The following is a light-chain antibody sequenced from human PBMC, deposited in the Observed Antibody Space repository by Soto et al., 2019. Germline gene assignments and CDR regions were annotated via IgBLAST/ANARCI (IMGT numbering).Light chain of an antibody. CDR2: GAS. V-gene: IGKV3-15*01. Sequence: ELVMTQSPATLSVSPGERATLSCRASQSISSKVSWYQQKPGQAPRLLIYGASTRSTGVPPRFSVSGSGTEFTLTISSLQAEDFAVYYCQQYNIWSSITFGQGTRLESK. CDR3: QQYNIWSSIT. J-gene: IGKJ5*01. CDR1: QSISSK.